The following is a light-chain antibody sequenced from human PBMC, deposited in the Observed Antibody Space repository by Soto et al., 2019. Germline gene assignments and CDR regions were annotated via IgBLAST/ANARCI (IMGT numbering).Light chain of an antibody. CDR3: QQLNNFPPFT. Sequence: IQLTQSPSSLSASIGDRVTITCRASQGISNYLAWYQQKPGKATKLLIYGAFTLQSGVPSRFNGSGSGTGFTLAISSLQPEDLATYYCQQLNNFPPFTFGPGTKVDLK. V-gene: IGKV1-9*01. CDR1: QGISNY. J-gene: IGKJ3*01. CDR2: GAF.